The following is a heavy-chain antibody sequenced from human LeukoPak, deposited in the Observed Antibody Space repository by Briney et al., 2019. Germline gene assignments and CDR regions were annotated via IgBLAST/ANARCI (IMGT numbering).Heavy chain of an antibody. D-gene: IGHD3-22*01. CDR2: ISAYSGNT. J-gene: IGHJ4*02. CDR1: GYTFTYYG. CDR3: AISQGSYYDTSGYLGGDY. Sequence: ASVKVSCKSSGYTFTYYGIFWGRHAPGQGLGWMGWISAYSGNTNYAKKLQRRVTMTTETSTSTAYMELESLRSDDTAVYYCAISQGSYYDTSGYLGGDYWGEGTLVTVSS. V-gene: IGHV1-18*01.